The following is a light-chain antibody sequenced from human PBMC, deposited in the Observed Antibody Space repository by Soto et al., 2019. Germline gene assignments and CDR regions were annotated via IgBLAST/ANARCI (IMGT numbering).Light chain of an antibody. Sequence: LILPRAVSGSPGQSFTISCTATTSDVGTYNYVPWYRQHPGKAPKLMISDVSKRPSGVPDRFSGSKSDNTASLTISGLQAEDEGDYYCCSYAGSYIFVFGTGTKVTVL. V-gene: IGLV2-11*01. CDR2: DVS. CDR1: TSDVGTYNY. CDR3: CSYAGSYIFV. J-gene: IGLJ1*01.